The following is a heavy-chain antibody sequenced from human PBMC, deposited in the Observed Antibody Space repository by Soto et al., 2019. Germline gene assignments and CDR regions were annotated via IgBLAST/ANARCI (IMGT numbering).Heavy chain of an antibody. CDR3: ATSTVSYVDIVSSTTRGYFDH. J-gene: IGHJ4*02. V-gene: IGHV5-51*01. CDR1: GYNFNTYW. D-gene: IGHD5-12*01. Sequence: PGESLKISCEGSGYNFNTYWIGWVRQMPGKGLEWMALIYPGDSDTRYSPSFEGQVTLSVDRSISTAYLQWSSLKASDTAIYYCATSTVSYVDIVSSTTRGYFDHWGQGTLVTSPQ. CDR2: IYPGDSDT.